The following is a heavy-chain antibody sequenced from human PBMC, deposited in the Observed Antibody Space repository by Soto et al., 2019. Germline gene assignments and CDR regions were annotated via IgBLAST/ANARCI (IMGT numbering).Heavy chain of an antibody. V-gene: IGHV4-59*01. CDR2: IYYSGST. Sequence: ETLSLTCTVSGGSISSYYWSWIRQPPGKGLEWIGYIYYSGSTNYNPSLKSRVTISVDTSKNQFSLKLSSVTAADTAVYYCARGGQLLSFSWWFDPWGQGTLVTVSS. CDR1: GGSISSYY. J-gene: IGHJ5*02. CDR3: ARGGQLLSFSWWFDP. D-gene: IGHD2-2*01.